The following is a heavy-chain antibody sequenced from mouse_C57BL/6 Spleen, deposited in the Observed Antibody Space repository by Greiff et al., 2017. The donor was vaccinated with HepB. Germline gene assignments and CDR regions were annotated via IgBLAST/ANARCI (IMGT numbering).Heavy chain of an antibody. CDR3: ARSDYGSPGRNFDV. CDR1: GYTFTSYG. D-gene: IGHD1-1*01. Sequence: QVQLKESGAELARPGASVKLSCKASGYTFTSYGISWVKQRTGQGLEWIGEIYPRSGNTYYNEKFKGKATLTADKSSSTAYMELRSLTSEDSAVYFCARSDYGSPGRNFDVWGTGTTVTVSS. J-gene: IGHJ1*03. CDR2: IYPRSGNT. V-gene: IGHV1-81*01.